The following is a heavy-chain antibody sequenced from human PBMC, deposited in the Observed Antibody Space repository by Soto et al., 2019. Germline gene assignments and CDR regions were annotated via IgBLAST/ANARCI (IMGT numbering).Heavy chain of an antibody. CDR2: IIPIFGTA. V-gene: IGHV1-69*06. CDR3: ATRKTIFGVVIMDFSDYYGMDV. Sequence: SVKVSCKASGGTFSSYAISWVRQAPGQGLEWMGGIIPIFGTANYAQKFQGRVTITADKSTSTAYMELSSLRSEDTAVHYCATRKTIFGVVIMDFSDYYGMDVLGQEATLTISS. CDR1: GGTFSSYA. D-gene: IGHD3-3*01. J-gene: IGHJ6*02.